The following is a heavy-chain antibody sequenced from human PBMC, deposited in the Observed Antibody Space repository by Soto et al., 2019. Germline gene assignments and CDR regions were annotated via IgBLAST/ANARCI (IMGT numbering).Heavy chain of an antibody. V-gene: IGHV3-74*01. D-gene: IGHD1-1*01. J-gene: IGHJ4*02. Sequence: EVQLVESGGGLVQPGGSLRLSCAASGFTFTHYWMHWVRQVPGKGLVWVSRIDGDGSTINYADFVKGRFTISRDNVKNTGHLHIKRLSAHDTGTSSGTRDFTPAGTTGGDFDYWGQGTAVTISS. CDR2: IDGDGSTI. CDR3: TRDFTPAGTTGGDFDY. CDR1: GFTFTHYW.